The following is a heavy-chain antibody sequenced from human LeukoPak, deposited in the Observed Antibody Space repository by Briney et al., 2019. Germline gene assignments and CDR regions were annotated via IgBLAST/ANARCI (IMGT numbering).Heavy chain of an antibody. D-gene: IGHD3-16*02. CDR2: INHSGST. Sequence: SETLSLTCAVYGGSFSGYYWSWIRQPPGKGLEWIGEINHSGSTNYNPSLKSRVIISVGTSKNQFSLKLSSVTAADTAVYYCARGRCYPQTWGQGTLVTVSS. V-gene: IGHV4-34*01. J-gene: IGHJ5*02. CDR1: GGSFSGYY. CDR3: ARGRCYPQT.